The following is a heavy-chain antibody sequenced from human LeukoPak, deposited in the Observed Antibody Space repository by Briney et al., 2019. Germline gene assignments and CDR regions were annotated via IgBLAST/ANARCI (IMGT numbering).Heavy chain of an antibody. CDR3: ARDRVVVVPAARAFDI. J-gene: IGHJ3*02. D-gene: IGHD2-2*01. CDR2: IIPILGIA. Sequence: GASVKVSCKASGGTFRSYTISWVRQAPGQGLEWMGRIIPILGIANYAQKFQGRVTITADKSTSTAYMELSSLRSEDTAVYYCARDRVVVVPAARAFDIWGQGTMVTVSS. CDR1: GGTFRSYT. V-gene: IGHV1-69*04.